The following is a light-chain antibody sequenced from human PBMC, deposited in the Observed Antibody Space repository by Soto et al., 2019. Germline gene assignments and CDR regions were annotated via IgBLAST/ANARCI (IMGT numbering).Light chain of an antibody. Sequence: EIVLTQSPGTLSLSPGERATLSCRASQSVSSIYLAWYQQKPGQAPRLLIYGASSRPTGIPDRFSGSGSGTDFTLTISRLEPEDFAVYYCQQYGSSALTFGGGIKVDIK. CDR1: QSVSSIY. CDR2: GAS. J-gene: IGKJ4*01. V-gene: IGKV3-20*01. CDR3: QQYGSSALT.